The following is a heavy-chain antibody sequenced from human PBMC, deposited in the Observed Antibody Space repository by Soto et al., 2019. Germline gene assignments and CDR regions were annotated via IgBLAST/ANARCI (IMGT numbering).Heavy chain of an antibody. CDR1: GDFIRSTNW. Sequence: QVQLQESGPGLVRPSGTLSLTCAVSGDFIRSTNWWTWVRQPPGKGLEWIGEIFHSGATNYNPSLQSRVTISVDRSKNQFFLNLNSVTAADTAVYYCARAPWYAIWGQGTLVTVSS. J-gene: IGHJ4*02. V-gene: IGHV4-4*02. D-gene: IGHD6-13*01. CDR3: ARAPWYAI. CDR2: IFHSGAT.